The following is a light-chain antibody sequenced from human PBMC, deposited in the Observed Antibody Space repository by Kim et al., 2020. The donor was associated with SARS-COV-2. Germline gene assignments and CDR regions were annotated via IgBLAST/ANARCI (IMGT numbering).Light chain of an antibody. J-gene: IGLJ3*02. CDR3: ATWDDSLDVWM. CDR1: SSNIGSNT. CDR2: TDD. V-gene: IGLV1-44*01. Sequence: QRVTISCSGSSSNIGSNTVNGYQQFPGTAPQLLIDTDDRRPSGVSDRVSCSKSGTSASLAISALRAEDEADYYCATWDDSLDVWMFGGGTKLTVL.